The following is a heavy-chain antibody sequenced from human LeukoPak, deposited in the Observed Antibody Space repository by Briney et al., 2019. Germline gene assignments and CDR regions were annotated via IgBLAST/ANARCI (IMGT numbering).Heavy chain of an antibody. CDR2: INTDGSST. Sequence: GGSLRLSCAASGFTFSSYWMHWVRQAPGKGLVWVSRINTDGSSTSYADSVKGRFTTSRDNAKNTLYLQMDSLRAEDTAVYYCARDLRSNGDYYFDYWGQGTLVTVSS. J-gene: IGHJ4*02. V-gene: IGHV3-74*01. CDR3: ARDLRSNGDYYFDY. CDR1: GFTFSSYW. D-gene: IGHD4-17*01.